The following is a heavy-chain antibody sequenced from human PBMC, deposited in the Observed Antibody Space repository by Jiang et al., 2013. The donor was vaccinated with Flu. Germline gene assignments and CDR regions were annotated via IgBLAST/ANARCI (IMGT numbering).Heavy chain of an antibody. CDR3: AKYGRVGARYVPFEY. Sequence: TVSGGRPSVISCWTWIRQPPGNRGRRTWRWVRICYNRDTGFIPSLRGRASISVDTTKNQFSLKLNSVTAADTAVYYCAKYGRVGARYVPFEYWGQGTLVTVSS. CDR2: ICYNRDT. CDR1: GGRPSVISC. V-gene: IGHV4-59*08. D-gene: IGHD2-21*01. J-gene: IGHJ4*02.